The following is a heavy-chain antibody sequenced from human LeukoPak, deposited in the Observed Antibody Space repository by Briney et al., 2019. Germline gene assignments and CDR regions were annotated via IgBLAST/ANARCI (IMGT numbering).Heavy chain of an antibody. J-gene: IGHJ5*02. V-gene: IGHV3-30*18. CDR1: GFTFRNYG. D-gene: IGHD2-8*02. CDR2: ATIDERSV. CDR3: AKDVWWSVS. Sequence: GGSLRLSCAASGFTFRNYGMHWIRQAPGKGLEWVGVATIDERSVFCADSVQGRFIISRDNSKTTLYLQMNNLRPEDTALYYCAKDVWWSVSWGQGTLVTVSS.